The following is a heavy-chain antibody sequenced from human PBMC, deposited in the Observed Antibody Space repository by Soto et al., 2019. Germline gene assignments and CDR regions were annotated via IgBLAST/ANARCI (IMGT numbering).Heavy chain of an antibody. D-gene: IGHD3-16*01. V-gene: IGHV3-48*03. J-gene: IGHJ4*02. CDR2: ISGTGGAK. Sequence: PGGSLRLSCEASGFTFRTYDMHWVRQAPGKGLEWVSYISGTGGAKYFADSVKGRFTISRDNAKNSLYLHMNSLRAEDTALYYCAREWNTAYIDFWGQGTLVTVSS. CDR1: GFTFRTYD. CDR3: AREWNTAYIDF.